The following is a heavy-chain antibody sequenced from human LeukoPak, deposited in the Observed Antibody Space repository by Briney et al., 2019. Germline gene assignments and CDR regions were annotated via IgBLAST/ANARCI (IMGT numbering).Heavy chain of an antibody. CDR3: TRELLSLHQGLDS. J-gene: IGHJ5*01. D-gene: IGHD2/OR15-2a*01. CDR1: GFTFSSHT. Sequence: GGSLRLSCAASGFTFSSHTMNWVRQAPGKGLEWVACVSSNVNKMYYAESVRGRFTVSRDNAGNSLSLQMDSLRAEDTAVYYCTRELLSLHQGLDSWGQGTLVTVSS. V-gene: IGHV3-21*06. CDR2: VSSNVNKM.